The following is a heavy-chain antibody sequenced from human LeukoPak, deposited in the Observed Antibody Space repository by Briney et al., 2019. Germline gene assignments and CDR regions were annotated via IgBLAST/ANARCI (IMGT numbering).Heavy chain of an antibody. J-gene: IGHJ4*02. V-gene: IGHV3-74*01. CDR1: GFTFSSYW. Sequence: GGSLRLSCAASGFTFSSYWMHWVRQAPGKGLVWVSRINSDGSSTTYADSVKGRFTISRDNAKNTLYLRMNSLRAEDTAVYYCASDGYNGYEPNFDYWGQGTLVTVSS. CDR3: ASDGYNGYEPNFDY. D-gene: IGHD5-12*01. CDR2: INSDGSST.